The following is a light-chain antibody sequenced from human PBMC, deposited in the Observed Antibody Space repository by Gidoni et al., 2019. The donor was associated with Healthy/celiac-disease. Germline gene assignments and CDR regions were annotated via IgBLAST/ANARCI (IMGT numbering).Light chain of an antibody. J-gene: IGKJ2*01. CDR3: QQYGSSPDT. V-gene: IGKV3-20*01. Sequence: EIVLTQSPGTLSLSPGERATLSCRASQSVSSSYLAWYQQKPGQAPRLRIYGASSRATGIPDRFSGSGSGTDFTLTISRLGPEDFAVYYCQQYGSSPDTFGQGTKLEIK. CDR2: GAS. CDR1: QSVSSSY.